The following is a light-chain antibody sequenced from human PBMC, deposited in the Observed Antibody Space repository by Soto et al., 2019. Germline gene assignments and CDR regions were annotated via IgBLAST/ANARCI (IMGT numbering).Light chain of an antibody. J-gene: IGKJ1*01. CDR3: HQSYNSPQT. V-gene: IGKV1-39*01. Sequence: DIQMTQSPSSLSASVGDEVTITCRASQTIMTYLNWYQLKPGKPPRLLIYAASSLQSGVPSRFSGSGSGTDFTLTTSSLHPEDFATYSCHQSYNSPQTFGQGTKVEIK. CDR1: QTIMTY. CDR2: AAS.